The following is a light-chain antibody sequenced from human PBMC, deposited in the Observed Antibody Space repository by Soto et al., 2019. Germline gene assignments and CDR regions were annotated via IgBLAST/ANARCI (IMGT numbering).Light chain of an antibody. V-gene: IGKV1-27*01. CDR1: QGIGNY. Sequence: DIQMSQSPSSVSASVGDIVAISSRASQGIGNYLAWYQQKPGKVPKLLIYTSSTLQSGVPSRFSGSGSGTDFTLTISNLQPEDVATYYCQKHNAAPLTFGGGTKVDI. CDR2: TSS. CDR3: QKHNAAPLT. J-gene: IGKJ4*01.